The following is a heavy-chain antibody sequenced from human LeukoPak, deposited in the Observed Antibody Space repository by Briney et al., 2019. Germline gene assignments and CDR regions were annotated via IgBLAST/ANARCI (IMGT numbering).Heavy chain of an antibody. J-gene: IGHJ3*02. CDR1: GLTFGNYA. Sequence: GGSLRLSCAGSGLTFGNYAMNWVRQAPEKGLEWVAVISGMGGTTYYADSVKGRFSISRDNSKNTVYLQMNSLRDEDTARYYCARCSIEIRFLEWLPHDAFDIWGQGTMVSVSS. CDR2: ISGMGGTT. D-gene: IGHD3-3*01. CDR3: ARCSIEIRFLEWLPHDAFDI. V-gene: IGHV3-23*01.